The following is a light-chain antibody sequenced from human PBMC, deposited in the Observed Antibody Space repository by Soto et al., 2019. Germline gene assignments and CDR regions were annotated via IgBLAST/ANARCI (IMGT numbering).Light chain of an antibody. J-gene: IGLJ2*01. CDR1: SSDVGGYNY. Sequence: QSALTQPASVSGSPGQSITISCTGTSSDVGGYNYVSWYQQHPGKAPKLMIYEVSNRPSGVSNRFSGSKCGNTASLTISGLQAEDEADYYCRSYTSSSTLEGVVFGGGTKLTVL. CDR2: EVS. V-gene: IGLV2-14*01. CDR3: RSYTSSSTLEGVV.